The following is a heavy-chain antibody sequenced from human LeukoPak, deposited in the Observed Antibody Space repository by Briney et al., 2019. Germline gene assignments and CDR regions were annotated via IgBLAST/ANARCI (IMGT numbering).Heavy chain of an antibody. Sequence: SETLSLTCTVSGGSISSSSYYWGWIRQPPGKGLEWIGSIYYSGSTYYNPSLKSRVAISVDTSKNQFSLKLSSVTAADTAVYYCARGQTLGWRWFGELSHDAFDIWGQGTMVTVSS. CDR1: GGSISSSSYY. V-gene: IGHV4-39*07. CDR2: IYYSGST. D-gene: IGHD3-10*01. J-gene: IGHJ3*02. CDR3: ARGQTLGWRWFGELSHDAFDI.